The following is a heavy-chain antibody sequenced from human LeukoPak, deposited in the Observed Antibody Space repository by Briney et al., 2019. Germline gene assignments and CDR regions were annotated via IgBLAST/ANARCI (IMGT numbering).Heavy chain of an antibody. Sequence: GGSLRLSCAAFGFTISDYYMSWVRQAPGKGLEWVSKISTNSRSTNYADSVKGRFTISRDNAKSSLFLRMNSLRAENTAVYYCARENYYRMDVWGQGTTVTVSS. J-gene: IGHJ6*02. V-gene: IGHV3-11*06. CDR2: ISTNSRST. CDR1: GFTISDYY. CDR3: ARENYYRMDV.